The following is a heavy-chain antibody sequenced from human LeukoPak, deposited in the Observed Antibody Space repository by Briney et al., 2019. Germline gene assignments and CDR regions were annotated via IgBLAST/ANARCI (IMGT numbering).Heavy chain of an antibody. V-gene: IGHV1-2*02. J-gene: IGHJ4*02. CDR1: GYTFTHYY. Sequence: ASVNVSFKASGYTFTHYYMHWVRQAPGQGLEWMGWLNPNSGDTNYAHKFQGRVSMTRDTSIRTAYMYLSDLRSDDTAVYYCARGRNIEMTTMSGGSDYWGQGTLVTVSS. D-gene: IGHD5-24*01. CDR3: ARGRNIEMTTMSGGSDY. CDR2: LNPNSGDT.